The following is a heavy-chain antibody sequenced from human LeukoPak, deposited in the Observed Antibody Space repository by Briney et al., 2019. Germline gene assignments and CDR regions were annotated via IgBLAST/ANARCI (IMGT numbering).Heavy chain of an antibody. Sequence: SETLSLTCAVYGGPFSGYYWSWIRQPPGKGLEWIGEINHSGSTNYNTSLKSRVTISVDTSKNQFSLKLSSVTAADTAVYYCARGSRLVPDYWGQGTLVTVSS. J-gene: IGHJ4*02. CDR2: INHSGST. V-gene: IGHV4-34*01. CDR1: GGPFSGYY. CDR3: ARGSRLVPDY. D-gene: IGHD3-9*01.